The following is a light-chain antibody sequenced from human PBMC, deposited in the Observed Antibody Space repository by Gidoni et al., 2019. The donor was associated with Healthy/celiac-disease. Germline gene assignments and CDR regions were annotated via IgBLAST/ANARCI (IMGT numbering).Light chain of an antibody. CDR3: QQSYSTPNT. CDR1: QSISSY. V-gene: IGKV1-39*01. J-gene: IGKJ2*01. CDR2: AAS. Sequence: DIQMTQSPSSLSASVGDRVTITCRASQSISSYLNWYQQKPGKDPNLLIYAASSLQSGVPSRFSGSGSGTDFTLTISSLQPEDFATYYCQQSYSTPNTFGQGTKLEIK.